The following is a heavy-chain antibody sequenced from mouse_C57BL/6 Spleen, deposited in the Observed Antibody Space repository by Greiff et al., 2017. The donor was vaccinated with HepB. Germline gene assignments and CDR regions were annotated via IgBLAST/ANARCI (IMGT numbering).Heavy chain of an antibody. D-gene: IGHD2-4*01. CDR2: INPNNGGT. Sequence: VQLKQSGPELVKPGASVKIPCKASGYTFTDYNMDWVKQSHGKSLEWIGDINPNNGGTIYNQKFKGKATLTVDKSSSTAYMELRSLTSADTAVYYCAREGDYGYAMDYWGQGTSVTVSS. V-gene: IGHV1-18*01. CDR3: AREGDYGYAMDY. J-gene: IGHJ4*01. CDR1: GYTFTDYN.